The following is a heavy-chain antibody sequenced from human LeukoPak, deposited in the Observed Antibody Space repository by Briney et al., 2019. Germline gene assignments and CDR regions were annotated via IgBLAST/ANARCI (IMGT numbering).Heavy chain of an antibody. CDR3: ARIGSITMVRGVPPFDY. D-gene: IGHD3-10*01. J-gene: IGHJ4*02. V-gene: IGHV5-51*01. CDR2: IYPGDSDT. CDR1: GYSFTRYW. Sequence: GESLKISCEGSGYSFTRYWIGWVRQMPGKGLEWMGVIYPGDSDTRYSPSFQGQVTISADKSISTAYLQWSSLKASDTAMYYCARIGSITMVRGVPPFDYWGQGTLVTVSS.